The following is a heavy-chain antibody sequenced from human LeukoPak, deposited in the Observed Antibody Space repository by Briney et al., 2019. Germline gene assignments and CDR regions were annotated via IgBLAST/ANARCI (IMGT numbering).Heavy chain of an antibody. CDR3: ARDRHYYYMDV. Sequence: SETLSLTCTVSGYSISSGYYWSWIRQPAGKGLEWIGRIYANGNTNYNPSLKSRVTMSVATSKNQFSLKLSSVTAADTAVYYCARDRHYYYMDVWGKGTTVTISS. CDR1: GYSISSGYY. V-gene: IGHV4-4*07. J-gene: IGHJ6*03. CDR2: IYANGNT.